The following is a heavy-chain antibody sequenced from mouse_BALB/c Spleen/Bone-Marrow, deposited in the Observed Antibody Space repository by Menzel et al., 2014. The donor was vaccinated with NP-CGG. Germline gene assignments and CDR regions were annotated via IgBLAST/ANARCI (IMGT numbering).Heavy chain of an antibody. V-gene: IGHV1-12*01. D-gene: IGHD4-1*01. CDR3: ARSNWDGGNYFDY. J-gene: IGHJ2*01. CDR2: IYPGNGDT. CDR1: GYTFTSYN. Sequence: LQQSGAELVKPGASVKMSCKASGYTFTSYNMHWVKQTPGQGLEWIGTIYPGNGDTSYNQKFKGKATLTADKSSSTAYMQLSSLTSEDSAVYYCARSNWDGGNYFDYWGQGTTLTVSS.